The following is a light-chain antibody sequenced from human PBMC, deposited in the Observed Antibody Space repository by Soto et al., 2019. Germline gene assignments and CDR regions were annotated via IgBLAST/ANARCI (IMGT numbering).Light chain of an antibody. CDR1: SGYSNYK. V-gene: IGLV9-49*01. Sequence: QPVLTQPPSASDSLGASVTLICILSSGYSNYKVDWFQQRPGKGPRFVMRLGTGGIVGSKGDGIPDRFSVLGSGLNRYLTIKNIPEEDESDYHSGADHGSRSHFVLLGGGTE. CDR2: LGTGGIVG. CDR3: GADHGSRSHFVL. J-gene: IGLJ2*01.